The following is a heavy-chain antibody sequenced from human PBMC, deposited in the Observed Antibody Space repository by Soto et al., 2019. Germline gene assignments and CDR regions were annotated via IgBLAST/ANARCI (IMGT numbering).Heavy chain of an antibody. Sequence: PSETLSLTCTVSGGSISSGGYYWSWIRQHPGKGLEWIGYIYYSGSTYYNPSLKSRVTISVDTSKNQFSLKLSSVTAADMAVYYCARVLRYFDWSHPYYYYYYYGMDVWGQGTTVTVSS. J-gene: IGHJ6*01. CDR2: IYYSGST. D-gene: IGHD3-9*01. V-gene: IGHV4-31*03. CDR1: GGSISSGGYY. CDR3: ARVLRYFDWSHPYYYYYYYGMDV.